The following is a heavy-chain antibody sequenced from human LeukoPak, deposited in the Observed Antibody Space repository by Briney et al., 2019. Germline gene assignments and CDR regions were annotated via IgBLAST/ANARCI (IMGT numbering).Heavy chain of an antibody. CDR1: GFPFSSYA. CDR2: ISGSGGST. J-gene: IGHJ4*02. D-gene: IGHD3-22*01. CDR3: LRKYDSSGYFDY. Sequence: PGGSLRLSCAASGFPFSSYAMSWVRQAPGKGLEWVSTISGSGGSTDYADSVKGRFTISRDNSKSTLYLQMNSLTAEDTAVYYCLRKYDSSGYFDYWGQGALVTVSS. V-gene: IGHV3-23*01.